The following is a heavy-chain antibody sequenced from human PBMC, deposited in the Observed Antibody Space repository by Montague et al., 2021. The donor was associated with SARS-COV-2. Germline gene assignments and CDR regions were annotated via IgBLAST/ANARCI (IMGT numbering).Heavy chain of an antibody. J-gene: IGHJ4*02. CDR3: ARVGVITTWFYFDY. D-gene: IGHD3-22*01. CDR2: IYYSGRT. V-gene: IGHV4-59*01. Sequence: SETLSLTCTVSGGSISSYYWSWIRQPPGKGLERIGYIYYSGRTNYNPSLKRRVTISVDTSKNQFSLKLSSVTAADTAVYYCARVGVITTWFYFDYWGQGTLVTVSS. CDR1: GGSISSYY.